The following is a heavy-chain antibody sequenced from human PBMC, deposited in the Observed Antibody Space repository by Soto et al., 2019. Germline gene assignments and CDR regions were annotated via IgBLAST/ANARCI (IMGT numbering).Heavy chain of an antibody. J-gene: IGHJ3*01. Sequence: EVQLLESGGGLVQPGGSLRLSCAASGFTFGNYGMNWVRQAPGKGLEWVSGISGGGGSTYYADSVKGRFTISRDPSKNTVFLEMNSLRAEDTAVYYCAKGFIVVVTVIRPDDSFDVWGQGTLVTVS. V-gene: IGHV3-23*01. D-gene: IGHD2-21*02. CDR2: ISGGGGST. CDR1: GFTFGNYG. CDR3: AKGFIVVVTVIRPDDSFDV.